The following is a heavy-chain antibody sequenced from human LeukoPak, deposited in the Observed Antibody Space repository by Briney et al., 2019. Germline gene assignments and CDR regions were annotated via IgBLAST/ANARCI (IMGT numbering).Heavy chain of an antibody. D-gene: IGHD3-22*01. J-gene: IGHJ4*02. CDR2: INHSGSA. V-gene: IGHV4-34*01. CDR1: SGSFSGYY. CDR3: ARGRARYYYDSSGYSGHFDY. Sequence: SETLSLTCDVYSGSFSGYYWSWIRQPPGKGLEWIGDINHSGSANYNPSLKSRVTISVDTSKNQFSLKLSSVTAADTAVYYCARGRARYYYDSSGYSGHFDYWGQGTLVTVSS.